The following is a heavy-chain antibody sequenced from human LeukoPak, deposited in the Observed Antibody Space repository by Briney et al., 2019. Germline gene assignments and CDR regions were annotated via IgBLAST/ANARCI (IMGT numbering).Heavy chain of an antibody. CDR1: GFTFSSYG. D-gene: IGHD3-10*01. Sequence: GGSLRLSCAASGFTFSSYGMHWVRQAPGKGLEWAAVIWYDGSNKYYADSVKGRFTISRDNSKNTLYLQMNSLRAEDTAVYYCARRALWFGELLYSDYYYYYGMDVWGKGTTVTVSS. J-gene: IGHJ6*04. CDR2: IWYDGSNK. V-gene: IGHV3-33*01. CDR3: ARRALWFGELLYSDYYYYYGMDV.